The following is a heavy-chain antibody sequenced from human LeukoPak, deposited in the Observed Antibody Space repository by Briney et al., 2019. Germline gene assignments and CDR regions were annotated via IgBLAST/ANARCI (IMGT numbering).Heavy chain of an antibody. CDR3: AKDQGGSLYYFDY. CDR1: EFTFSSYN. J-gene: IGHJ4*02. D-gene: IGHD5-12*01. V-gene: IGHV3-21*04. Sequence: GGSLRLSCAASEFTFSSYNMNWVRQAPGKGLEWVSYISSSSKYIYYADSVKGRFTISRDNAKNSLYLQMNSLRAEDTAVYYCAKDQGGSLYYFDYWGQGTLVSVSS. CDR2: ISSSSKYI.